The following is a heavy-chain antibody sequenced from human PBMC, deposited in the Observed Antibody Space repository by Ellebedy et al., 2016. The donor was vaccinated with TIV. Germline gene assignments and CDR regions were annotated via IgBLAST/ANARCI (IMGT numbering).Heavy chain of an antibody. CDR3: ARHPLGVATMEYYYYGMDV. J-gene: IGHJ6*02. Sequence: GESLKISCKGSGYSFTSYWIGWVRQMPGKGLEWMGIIYPGDSDTRYSPSFQGQVTFSADKSISTAYLQWSSLKASDTAMYYCARHPLGVATMEYYYYGMDVWGQGTTVTVSS. V-gene: IGHV5-51*01. CDR1: GYSFTSYW. CDR2: IYPGDSDT. D-gene: IGHD5-12*01.